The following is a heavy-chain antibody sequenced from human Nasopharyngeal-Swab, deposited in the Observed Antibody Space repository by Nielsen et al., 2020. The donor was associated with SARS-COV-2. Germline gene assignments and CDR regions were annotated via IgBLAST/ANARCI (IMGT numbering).Heavy chain of an antibody. V-gene: IGHV3-48*04. CDR3: ARERGGGYVDY. D-gene: IGHD3-10*01. Sequence: LKISCATSGFTFSPYTMTWVRQAPGKGLQWISYITSGNSVQYADSVRGRFTISRDNAKNSLYLQMNSLTAEDTAVYYCARERGGGYVDYWGQGTLVTVSS. CDR1: GFTFSPYT. J-gene: IGHJ4*02. CDR2: ITSGNSV.